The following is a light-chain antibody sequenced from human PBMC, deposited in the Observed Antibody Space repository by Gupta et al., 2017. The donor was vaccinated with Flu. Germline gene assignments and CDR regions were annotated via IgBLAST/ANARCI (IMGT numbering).Light chain of an antibody. J-gene: IGLJ1*01. CDR2: END. Sequence: QPVLTQPPSVSAAPVQKVPNSCSGSSSNIGSHYVSWYPLLPGTAPKLLIYENDRRPSGIPDRFSASKAGTSATLGITGLQNGDEADYYCGTWDSSLSAFVFGPGTKVTVL. V-gene: IGLV1-51*02. CDR1: SSNIGSHY. CDR3: GTWDSSLSAFV.